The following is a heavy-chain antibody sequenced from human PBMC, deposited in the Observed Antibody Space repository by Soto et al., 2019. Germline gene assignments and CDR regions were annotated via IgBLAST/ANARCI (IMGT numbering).Heavy chain of an antibody. CDR3: ASGPNSDGVAYYYGMDV. J-gene: IGHJ6*02. V-gene: IGHV1-8*01. Sequence: QVQLVQSGAEVKKPGASVKVSCKASGYTFTSYDINWVRQATGQGLEWMGWMNPNSGNTGYAQKFQGRVTMTRNTSISTAYMELSSLRSEDTAVYYCASGPNSDGVAYYYGMDVWGQGTTVTVSS. D-gene: IGHD2-15*01. CDR1: GYTFTSYD. CDR2: MNPNSGNT.